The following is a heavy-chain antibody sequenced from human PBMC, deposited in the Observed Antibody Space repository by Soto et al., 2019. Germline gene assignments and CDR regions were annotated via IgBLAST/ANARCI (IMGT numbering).Heavy chain of an antibody. CDR2: FDPEDGET. V-gene: IGHV1-24*01. J-gene: IGHJ5*02. D-gene: IGHD3-9*01. CDR3: ATESGAGLRHFDPTNWFDP. Sequence: ASVKVSCKVSGYTLTELSMHWVRQAPGKGLEWMGGFDPEDGETIYAQKFQGRVTMTEDTSTDTAYMELSSPRSEDTAVYYCATESGAGLRHFDPTNWFDPWGQGTLVT. CDR1: GYTLTELS.